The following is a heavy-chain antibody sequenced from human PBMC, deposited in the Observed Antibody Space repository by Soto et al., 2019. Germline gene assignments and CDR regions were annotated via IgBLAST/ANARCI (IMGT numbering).Heavy chain of an antibody. V-gene: IGHV4-39*01. D-gene: IGHD2-15*01. CDR1: GGSIYSIYYY. Sequence: QLQLRESGPGLVKSSETLSLTCTVSGGSIYSIYYYWGWIHQPPGKGLEWIGNIYYNGTTYYNSSLKSRVTISMDTSKNQFSLKLHSVTAADTAVYHCARRSVGRCYNYWGQGTLVTVSS. CDR2: IYYNGTT. J-gene: IGHJ4*02. CDR3: ARRSVGRCYNY.